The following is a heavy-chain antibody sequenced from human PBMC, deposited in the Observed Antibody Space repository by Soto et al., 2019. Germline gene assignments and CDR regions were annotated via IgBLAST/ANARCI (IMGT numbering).Heavy chain of an antibody. CDR2: IWYDGSRK. CDR1: GFTFSSYA. CDR3: ARGIHYYESHGYGPGAY. D-gene: IGHD3-22*01. J-gene: IGHJ4*02. V-gene: IGHV3-33*01. Sequence: QVQLVESGGGVVQPGGSLRLSCAASGFTFSSYAMHWVRQAPGKGLEWMAVIWYDGSRKHYADSLKGRFTISRDNPRNPVYLEMNSLRVEDTAVYYCARGIHYYESHGYGPGAYWGQGTLVSVSS.